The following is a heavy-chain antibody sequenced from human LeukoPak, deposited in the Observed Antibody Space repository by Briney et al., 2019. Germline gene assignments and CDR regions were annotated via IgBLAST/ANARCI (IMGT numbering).Heavy chain of an antibody. D-gene: IGHD6-19*01. Sequence: ASVKVSCKASGYTFTSYDINWVRQATGQGLEWMGWMNPNSGNTGYAQKFQGRVTITRNTSISTAYMELSSLRSEDTAVYYCARVRGVAGTGKFDYWGQGTLVTVSS. J-gene: IGHJ4*02. CDR2: MNPNSGNT. CDR3: ARVRGVAGTGKFDY. V-gene: IGHV1-8*03. CDR1: GYTFTSYD.